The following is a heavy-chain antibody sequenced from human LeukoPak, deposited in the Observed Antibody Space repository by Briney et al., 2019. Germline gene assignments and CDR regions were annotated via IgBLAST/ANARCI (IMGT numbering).Heavy chain of an antibody. D-gene: IGHD3-22*01. V-gene: IGHV4-61*02. CDR2: IYTSGST. CDR3: AREEATYYYDSSGFGD. J-gene: IGHJ4*02. Sequence: PSETLSLTCTVSGGSISSGSYYWSWIRQPAGKGLEWIGRIYTSGSTNYNPSPKSRVTLSVDTSKNQFSLKLSSVTAADTAVYYCAREEATYYYDSSGFGDWGQGTLVTVSS. CDR1: GGSISSGSYY.